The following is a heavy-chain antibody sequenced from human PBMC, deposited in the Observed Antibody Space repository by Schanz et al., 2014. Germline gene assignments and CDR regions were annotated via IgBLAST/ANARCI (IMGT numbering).Heavy chain of an antibody. CDR3: ARAHDSNWCGKGLDY. CDR2: IWNNGDTK. D-gene: IGHD6-13*01. CDR1: GFSLNTYG. J-gene: IGHJ4*02. Sequence: QAQLMESGGGVVQPGTSLILSCSVSGFSLNTYGIHWFRQPAGKGLEWVAVIWNNGDTKYYADSVRGRFTISRDNAKNTENLQKNSQRAEDTAVDVCARAHDSNWCGKGLDYWGQGTQVTVSS. V-gene: IGHV3-33*01.